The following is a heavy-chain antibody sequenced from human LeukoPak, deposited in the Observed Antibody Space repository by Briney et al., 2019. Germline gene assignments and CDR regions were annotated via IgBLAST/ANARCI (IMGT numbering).Heavy chain of an antibody. Sequence: GGSLRLSCAASGFTFSSYAMSWVRQAPGKGLEWVSAISGSGGSTYYADSVKGRFTISRDNSKNTLYLQMNSLRAEDTAVYYCARVSDYYDSSGYHYWGQGTLVTVSS. CDR1: GFTFSSYA. D-gene: IGHD3-22*01. CDR2: ISGSGGST. V-gene: IGHV3-23*01. J-gene: IGHJ4*02. CDR3: ARVSDYYDSSGYHY.